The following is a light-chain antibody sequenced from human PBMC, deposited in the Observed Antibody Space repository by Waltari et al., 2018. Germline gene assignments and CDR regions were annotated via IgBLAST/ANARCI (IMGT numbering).Light chain of an antibody. CDR2: DAS. V-gene: IGKV3-11*01. CDR1: QSIDNY. CDR3: HQRSNWPLT. Sequence: EIVLTQSPATLSLSPGERATLSCRASQSIDNYLAWYQQKPGQVPRLLIYDASNRATGIPARFSGSRSGADFTLIISSLEPEDCAVYYCHQRSNWPLTFGGGTKVEIK. J-gene: IGKJ4*01.